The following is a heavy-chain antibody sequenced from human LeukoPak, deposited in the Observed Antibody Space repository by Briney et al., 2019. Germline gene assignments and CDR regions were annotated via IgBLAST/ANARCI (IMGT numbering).Heavy chain of an antibody. V-gene: IGHV3-74*01. CDR3: ARGWEQQGVGAFHV. CDR2: ITSDGSTT. Sequence: PGGSLRLSCAASGFTFSNYGMHWVRQAPGKGLVWVSRITSDGSTTNYADSVEGRFTISRDNAKNTLFLQMNSLRAEDTAVYYCARGWEQQGVGAFHVWGQGTMVTVSS. D-gene: IGHD1/OR15-1a*01. J-gene: IGHJ3*01. CDR1: GFTFSNYG.